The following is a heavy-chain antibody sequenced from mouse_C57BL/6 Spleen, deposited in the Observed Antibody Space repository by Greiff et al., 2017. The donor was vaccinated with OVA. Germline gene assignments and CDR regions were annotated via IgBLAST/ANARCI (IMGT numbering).Heavy chain of an antibody. CDR3: TNDYYGSSYLYYAMDY. V-gene: IGHV1-5*01. Sequence: EVQLQESGTVLARPGASVKMSCKTSGYTFTSYWMHWVKQRPGQGLEWIGAIYPGNSDTSYNQKFKGKAKLTAVTSASTAYMELSSLTNEDSAVYYCTNDYYGSSYLYYAMDYWGQGTSVTVSS. CDR1: GYTFTSYW. D-gene: IGHD1-1*01. J-gene: IGHJ4*01. CDR2: IYPGNSDT.